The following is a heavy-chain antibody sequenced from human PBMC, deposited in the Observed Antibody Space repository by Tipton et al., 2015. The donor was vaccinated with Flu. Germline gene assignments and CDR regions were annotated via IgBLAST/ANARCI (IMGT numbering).Heavy chain of an antibody. CDR1: GFTFSSYA. J-gene: IGHJ6*02. V-gene: IGHV3-23*01. Sequence: SLRLSCAASGFTFSSYAMTWVRQAPGKGLEWVSGISGSGGNTYYADSVKGRFTISRDNSKNTLFLQMHSLRVEDTAVYYCAKDSRVSYYDFWRGGMDVWGQGTTVTVSS. CDR3: AKDSRVSYYDFWRGGMDV. CDR2: ISGSGGNT. D-gene: IGHD3-3*01.